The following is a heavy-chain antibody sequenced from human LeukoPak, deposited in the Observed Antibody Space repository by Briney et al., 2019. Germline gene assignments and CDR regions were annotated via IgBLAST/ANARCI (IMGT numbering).Heavy chain of an antibody. CDR3: ARDWGYDGSTLD. D-gene: IGHD1-26*01. CDR2: IYSSGST. V-gene: IGHV4-39*07. J-gene: IGHJ4*02. CDR1: GASISGSGYY. Sequence: SETLSLTCAVSGASISGSGYYWGWIRQPPGKGLEWIGNIYSSGSTYYNASLQSRVTISIDTSKNQFSLKLSSVTAADTAVYYCARDWGYDGSTLDWGQGTLVTVSS.